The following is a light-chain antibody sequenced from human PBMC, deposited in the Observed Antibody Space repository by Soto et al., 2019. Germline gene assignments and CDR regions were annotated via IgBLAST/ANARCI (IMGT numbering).Light chain of an antibody. CDR3: QQRHMWPIT. J-gene: IGKJ5*01. CDR1: QGISSS. Sequence: IQMTQSPSSVSSSIGCIFTITFRASQGISSSLAWYQQKPGKAPKLLIYATSTLQSGVPSRFSGSGSGTVFTLTISSLEPEDSAVYYCQQRHMWPITFGQRTRLEI. V-gene: IGKV1D-12*01. CDR2: ATS.